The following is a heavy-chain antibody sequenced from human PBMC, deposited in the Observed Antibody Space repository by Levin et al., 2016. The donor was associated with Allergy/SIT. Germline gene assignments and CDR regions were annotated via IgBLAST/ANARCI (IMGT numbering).Heavy chain of an antibody. Sequence: ASVKVSCKASGYTFTSYGISWVRQAPGQGLEWMGWISAYNGNTNYAQKLQGRVTMTTDTSTSTAYMELRSLRSDDTAVYYCARDPSGSYQFRGYYGMDVWGQGTTVTVSS. D-gene: IGHD1-26*01. CDR1: GYTFTSYG. J-gene: IGHJ6*02. CDR2: ISAYNGNT. CDR3: ARDPSGSYQFRGYYGMDV. V-gene: IGHV1-18*01.